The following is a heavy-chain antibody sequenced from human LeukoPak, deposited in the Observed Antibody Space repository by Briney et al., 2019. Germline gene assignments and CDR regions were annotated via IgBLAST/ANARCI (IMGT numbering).Heavy chain of an antibody. CDR1: GGSISSSSCY. V-gene: IGHV4-39*01. CDR3: ARIAGQLVYLYYFDY. CDR2: IYYSGST. D-gene: IGHD6-13*01. Sequence: SETLSLTCTVSGGSISSSSCYWGWIRQPPGKGLEWIGSIYYSGSTYYNPSLKSRVTISVDTSKNQFSLKLSSVTAADTAVYYCARIAGQLVYLYYFDYWGQGTLVTVSS. J-gene: IGHJ4*02.